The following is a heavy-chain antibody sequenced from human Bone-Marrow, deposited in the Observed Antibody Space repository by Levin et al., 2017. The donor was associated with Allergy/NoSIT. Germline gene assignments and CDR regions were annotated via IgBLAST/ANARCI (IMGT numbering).Heavy chain of an antibody. V-gene: IGHV3-30*18. CDR3: AKLLPWLVLTAPFDY. J-gene: IGHJ4*02. CDR1: GFTFSNYG. CDR2: ISYDGSDK. Sequence: GESLKISCAVSGFTFSNYGMHWVRQAPGKGLEWVALISYDGSDKDYADSVKGRFTISRDSSKNTLYLQMNSLRAEDTAVYYCAKLLPWLVLTAPFDYWGQGTLVTISS. D-gene: IGHD6-19*01.